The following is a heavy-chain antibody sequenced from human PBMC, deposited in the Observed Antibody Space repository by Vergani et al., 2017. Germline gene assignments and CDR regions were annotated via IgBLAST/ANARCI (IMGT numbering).Heavy chain of an antibody. CDR3: ARALVLVRAKHYYLDY. Sequence: EVQLVQSGAEVKKPGESLKISCKGSGYSFTSYWIGWVRQMPGKGLEWMGIIYPGDSDTRYSPFFQGQVTISADKSISTAYLQWSSLKASDTAMYYCARALVLVRAKHYYLDYWGQGTLVTVSS. V-gene: IGHV5-51*01. J-gene: IGHJ4*02. CDR1: GYSFTSYW. CDR2: IYPGDSDT. D-gene: IGHD3-10*01.